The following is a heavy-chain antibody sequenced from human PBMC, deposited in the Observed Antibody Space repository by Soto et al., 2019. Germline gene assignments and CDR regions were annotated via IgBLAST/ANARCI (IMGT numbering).Heavy chain of an antibody. Sequence: SETLSLTCPVSGGSISSYYWSWIRQPPGKGLEWIGYIYYSGSTYYNPSLKSRVTISVDTSKNQFSLKLSSVTAADTAVYYCARAGRDTAMVNFDYWGQGTLVTVSS. J-gene: IGHJ4*02. V-gene: IGHV4-30-4*08. CDR2: IYYSGST. CDR1: GGSISSYY. CDR3: ARAGRDTAMVNFDY. D-gene: IGHD5-18*01.